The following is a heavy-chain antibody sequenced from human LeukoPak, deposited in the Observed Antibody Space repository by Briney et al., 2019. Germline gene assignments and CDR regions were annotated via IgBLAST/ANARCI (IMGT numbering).Heavy chain of an antibody. CDR2: IYYSGST. D-gene: IGHD2-2*01. Sequence: SETLSLTCTVSGGSISSGGYYWSWVRQHPGKGLEWLGYIYYSGSTYYNPSLKSRVTISVDTSKNQFSLKLSSVTAADTAVYYCARNSGFTCSSTSCYPFYYYGMDVWGQGTTVTVSS. V-gene: IGHV4-31*03. CDR1: GGSISSGGYY. CDR3: ARNSGFTCSSTSCYPFYYYGMDV. J-gene: IGHJ6*02.